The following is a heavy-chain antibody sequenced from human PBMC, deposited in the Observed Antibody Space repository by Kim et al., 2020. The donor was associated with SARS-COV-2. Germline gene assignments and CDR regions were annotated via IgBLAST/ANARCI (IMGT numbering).Heavy chain of an antibody. D-gene: IGHD3-10*01. CDR1: EFTFSNYA. J-gene: IGHJ2*01. V-gene: IGHV3-23*01. CDR3: AKGGSGSSYRGGKDWYFDL. Sequence: GGSLRLSCAASEFTFSNYAMSWVRQAPGKGLEWVSSINYKGDITFYTDSVKGRLTMSRDNFRNTLYLQMNSLRAEDTAVYYCAKGGSGSSYRGGKDWYFDLWGRGTLVIVSS. CDR2: INYKGDIT.